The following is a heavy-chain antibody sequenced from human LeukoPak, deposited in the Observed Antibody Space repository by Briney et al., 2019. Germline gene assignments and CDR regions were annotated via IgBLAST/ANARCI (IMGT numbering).Heavy chain of an antibody. CDR3: AKDSYYYDSSGYYGGIYYLDY. CDR2: ISGSGGST. CDR1: GFTFSSYA. D-gene: IGHD3-22*01. V-gene: IGHV3-23*01. J-gene: IGHJ4*02. Sequence: GGSLRLSCAASGFTFSSYAMSWVRQAPGKGLEWVSAISGSGGSTYYADSVKGRFTISRDNSKNTLYLQMNSLRAEDTAVYYCAKDSYYYDSSGYYGGIYYLDYWGQGTLVTVSS.